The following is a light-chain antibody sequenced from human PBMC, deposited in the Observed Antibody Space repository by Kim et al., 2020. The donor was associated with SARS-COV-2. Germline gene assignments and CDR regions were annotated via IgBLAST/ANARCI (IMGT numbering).Light chain of an antibody. J-gene: IGLJ3*02. V-gene: IGLV7-43*01. CDR3: LLHYPYTWV. CDR2: STI. CDR1: TGPVTSAHF. Sequence: QAVVTQEPSLTVSPGGTVTLTCASNTGPVTSAHFANWLQQKPGQAPRPLIYSTINKHSWTPARFSGSLLGGKAALTLSDVQPDDEADYYCLLHYPYTWVFGGGTQLTVL.